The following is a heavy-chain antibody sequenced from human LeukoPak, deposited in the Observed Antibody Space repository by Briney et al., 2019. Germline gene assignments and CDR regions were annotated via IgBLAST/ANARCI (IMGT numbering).Heavy chain of an antibody. CDR3: ARVPTYGSSWSTFGP. D-gene: IGHD6-13*01. Sequence: SETLSLTCTVSGGSISSSSYYWGWIRQPPGKGLEWIGYIYHSGSTYYNPSLKSRVTISVDTSKNQFSLKLSSVTAADTAVYYCARVPTYGSSWSTFGPWGQGTLVTVSS. J-gene: IGHJ5*02. V-gene: IGHV4-39*07. CDR2: IYHSGST. CDR1: GGSISSSSYY.